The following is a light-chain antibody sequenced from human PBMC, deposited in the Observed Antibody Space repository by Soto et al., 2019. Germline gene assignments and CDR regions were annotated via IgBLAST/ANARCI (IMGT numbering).Light chain of an antibody. V-gene: IGKV3-15*01. CDR2: DAS. CDR3: QQSNNWPKT. CDR1: QSVGSN. J-gene: IGKJ1*01. Sequence: EIVMTQSPDILSVSPGETATLSCRASQSVGSNLAWYQQKPGQAPRLLISDASTRAAGLLARFSGSGSGTEFTLTISSLLSDDFAVYYCQQSNNWPKTFGQGTKVDIK.